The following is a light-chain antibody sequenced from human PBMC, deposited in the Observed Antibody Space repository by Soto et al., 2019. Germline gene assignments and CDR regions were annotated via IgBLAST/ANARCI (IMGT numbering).Light chain of an antibody. Sequence: QSVLTPPPSPAGAPGPSVTLSCPGNSRDVGGYNYVSWYQQHPGKAPKLMICEVSKRPSGVPDRFSGSKSGNTASLTVSGLQAEDEADYYCSSYAGSNNFRYVFGTGTKVTVL. CDR2: EVS. V-gene: IGLV2-8*01. J-gene: IGLJ1*01. CDR1: SRDVGGYNY. CDR3: SSYAGSNNFRYV.